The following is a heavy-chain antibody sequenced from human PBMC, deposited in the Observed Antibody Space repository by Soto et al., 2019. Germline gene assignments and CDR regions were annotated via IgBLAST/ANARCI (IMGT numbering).Heavy chain of an antibody. CDR2: TYYRSKWYN. D-gene: IGHD2-2*01. J-gene: IGHJ6*02. CDR1: GDSVSTNSAT. V-gene: IGHV6-1*01. CDR3: ADPVPAPTHYDYYDMDV. Sequence: SQTLSLTCAISGDSVSTNSATWDWIRQSPSRGLEWLGRTYYRSKWYNDYAVSVKGRITINPDTSNNQLSLQLNSVTPDDTAVYYCADPVPAPTHYDYYDMDVWGQGTTVTVSS.